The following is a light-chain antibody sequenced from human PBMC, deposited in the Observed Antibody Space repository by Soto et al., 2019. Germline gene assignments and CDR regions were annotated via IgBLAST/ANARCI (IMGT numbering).Light chain of an antibody. Sequence: VVMTQSPLSLRVTLEQPASISXRSNXSLVHSDGIAYFSWFQQRPGRSPRXXIYKVSNRDSGVPARFSGSGAGTDFALKISRVEAEDVGVYYCKQGTHWPITFGQGTRLEIK. CDR3: KQGTHWPIT. CDR2: KVS. J-gene: IGKJ5*01. V-gene: IGKV2-30*02. CDR1: XSLVHSDGIAY.